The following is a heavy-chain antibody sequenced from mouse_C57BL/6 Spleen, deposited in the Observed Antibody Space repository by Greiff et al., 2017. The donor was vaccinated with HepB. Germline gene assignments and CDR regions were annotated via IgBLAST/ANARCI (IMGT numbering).Heavy chain of an antibody. J-gene: IGHJ2*01. D-gene: IGHD2-5*01. V-gene: IGHV5-6*01. CDR3: ARYSSYFDY. CDR2: ISSGGSYT. CDR1: GFTFSSYG. Sequence: DVQLQESGGDLVKPGGSLKLSCAASGFTFSSYGMSWVRQTPDKRLEWVATISSGGSYTYYPDSVKGRFTISRDNAKNTLYLQMSSLKSEDTAMYYCARYSSYFDYWGQGTTLTVSS.